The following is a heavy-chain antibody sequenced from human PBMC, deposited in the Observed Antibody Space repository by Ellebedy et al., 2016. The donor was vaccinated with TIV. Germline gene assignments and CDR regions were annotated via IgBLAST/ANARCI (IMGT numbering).Heavy chain of an antibody. V-gene: IGHV5-51*01. CDR2: IYPGDSDT. CDR1: GYTFTSYW. J-gene: IGHJ6*03. Sequence: GESLKISXKGSGYTFTSYWIAWVRQMPGKGLEWMGIIYPGDSDTRYSPAFQGQVTISADKSISTAFLQWSSLKASDTAMYYCARRVGYSSGWYYFDVWGQGTTVTVSS. D-gene: IGHD6-19*01. CDR3: ARRVGYSSGWYYFDV.